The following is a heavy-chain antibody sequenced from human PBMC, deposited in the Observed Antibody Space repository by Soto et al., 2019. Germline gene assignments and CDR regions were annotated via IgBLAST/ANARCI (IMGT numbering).Heavy chain of an antibody. J-gene: IGHJ6*02. CDR1: GYSFTGYA. CDR3: ARERGGITIFGVTLGMDV. V-gene: IGHV1-3*01. Sequence: ASVKVSCKAAGYSFTGYAFHWFRQAPGQRLEWMGWISGGNGKTKSSQRFQGRVTFSRDTSASTAYMELSRLRSEDTAVYFCARERGGITIFGVTLGMDVWGPGTTVTVSS. D-gene: IGHD3-3*01. CDR2: ISGGNGKT.